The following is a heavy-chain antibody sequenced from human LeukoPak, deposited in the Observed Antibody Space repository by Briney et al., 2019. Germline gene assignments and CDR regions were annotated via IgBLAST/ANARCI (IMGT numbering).Heavy chain of an antibody. CDR1: GYTFTSYA. Sequence: AAVKVSCKASGYTFTSYAMNWVRQAPGQGLEWMGWTNTNTGNPTYAQGFTGRFVFSLDTSVSTAYLQISSLKAEDTAVYYCARGYYDSSGYYYAFWFDPWGQGTLVTVSS. CDR2: TNTNTGNP. CDR3: ARGYYDSSGYYYAFWFDP. D-gene: IGHD3-22*01. J-gene: IGHJ5*02. V-gene: IGHV7-4-1*02.